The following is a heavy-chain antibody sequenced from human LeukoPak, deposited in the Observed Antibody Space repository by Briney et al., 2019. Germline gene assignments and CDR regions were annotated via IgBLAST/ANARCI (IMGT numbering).Heavy chain of an antibody. Sequence: GGSLRLSCAASGFTFSSYSMNWVRQAPGKGLEWVSSISSSSSYIYYADSVKGRFTISRDNAKNSLYLKMNSLRAEDTAVYYCARTSGYDYGGNSPSWYFDLWGRGTLVTVSS. CDR3: ARTSGYDYGGNSPSWYFDL. J-gene: IGHJ2*01. D-gene: IGHD4-23*01. CDR1: GFTFSSYS. V-gene: IGHV3-21*01. CDR2: ISSSSSYI.